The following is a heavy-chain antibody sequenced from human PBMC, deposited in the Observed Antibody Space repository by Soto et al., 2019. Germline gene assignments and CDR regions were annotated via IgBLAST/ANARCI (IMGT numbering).Heavy chain of an antibody. V-gene: IGHV4-61*01. J-gene: IGHJ1*01. CDR3: TTVAVEVSAWRWGYSSGWYSEYFQH. CDR2: IYYSGST. CDR1: GGSVSSGSYY. Sequence: QVQLQESGPGLVKPSETLSLTCTVSGGSVSSGSYYWSWIRQPPGKGLEWIGYIYYSGSTNYNPSLKSRVTISVDTSKNQFSLKLSSVTAADTAVYYCTTVAVEVSAWRWGYSSGWYSEYFQHWGQGTLVTVSS. D-gene: IGHD6-19*01.